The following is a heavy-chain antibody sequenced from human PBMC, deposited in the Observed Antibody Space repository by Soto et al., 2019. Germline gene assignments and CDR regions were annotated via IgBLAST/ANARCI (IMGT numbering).Heavy chain of an antibody. CDR2: IWYDGSNK. CDR1: GFTFSSYG. J-gene: IGHJ4*02. CDR3: ARDDCSGGRCYPVY. D-gene: IGHD2-15*01. Sequence: QVQLVESGGGVVQPGRSLRLSCAASGFTFSSYGMHWVRQAPGKGLEWVAVIWYDGSNKYYADSVKGRFTISRDNSKNTLYLQMNRLRAEDTAVYYCARDDCSGGRCYPVYWGQGTLVTVSS. V-gene: IGHV3-33*01.